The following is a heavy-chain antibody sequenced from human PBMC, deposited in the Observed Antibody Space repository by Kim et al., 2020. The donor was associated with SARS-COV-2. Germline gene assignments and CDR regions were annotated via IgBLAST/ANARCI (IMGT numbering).Heavy chain of an antibody. J-gene: IGHJ4*02. Sequence: SETLSLTCTVSGGSISSYYWSWIRQPPGKGLEWIGYIYYSGSTNYNPSLKSRVTISVDTSKNQFSLKLSSVTAADTAVYYCARDGIFHRNGFDYWGQGTLVTVSS. V-gene: IGHV4-59*01. CDR3: ARDGIFHRNGFDY. D-gene: IGHD2-21*01. CDR2: IYYSGST. CDR1: GGSISSYY.